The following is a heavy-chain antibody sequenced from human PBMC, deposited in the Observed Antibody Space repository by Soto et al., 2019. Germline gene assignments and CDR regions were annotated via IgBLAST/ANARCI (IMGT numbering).Heavy chain of an antibody. D-gene: IGHD1-1*01. J-gene: IGHJ5*02. CDR1: GGTFSSYA. CDR3: ARYNWNGFFWFDP. Sequence: SVKVSCKASGGTFSSYAISWVRQAPGQGLGWMGGIIPIFGTANYAQKFQGRVTITADESTSTAYMELSSLRSEDTAVYYCARYNWNGFFWFDPWGQGTLVTVS. CDR2: IIPIFGTA. V-gene: IGHV1-69*13.